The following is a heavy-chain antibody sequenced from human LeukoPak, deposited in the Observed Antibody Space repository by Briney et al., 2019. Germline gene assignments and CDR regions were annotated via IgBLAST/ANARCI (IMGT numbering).Heavy chain of an antibody. CDR3: ARGVIAAGGNDFDY. J-gene: IGHJ4*02. CDR1: GVSISSSYSY. D-gene: IGHD6-13*01. V-gene: IGHV4-39*07. CDR2: IYYTGNT. Sequence: PSETLSLTCTVSGVSISSSYSYWGWIRQPPGMGLEGIGSIYYTGNTYYNASLKSQVSISIDTSKNQLSLKVISVTAADTAVYYCARGVIAAGGNDFDYWGQGTLVTVSS.